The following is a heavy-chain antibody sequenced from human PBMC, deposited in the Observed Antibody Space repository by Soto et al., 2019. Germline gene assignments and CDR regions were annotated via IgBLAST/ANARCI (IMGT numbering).Heavy chain of an antibody. CDR3: ASSTYDRSGDIVYLDY. CDR2: ITVYNGVT. Sequence: GASVKVSCKASGHTFASYGISWVRQAPGQGLEWMGWITVYNGVTKYAQKVEGRVTMTTDTSTSTAYMELRSLRSDDTTVYYCASSTYDRSGDIVYLDYWGQGTLVTVSS. V-gene: IGHV1-18*04. J-gene: IGHJ4*02. CDR1: GHTFASYG. D-gene: IGHD3-22*01.